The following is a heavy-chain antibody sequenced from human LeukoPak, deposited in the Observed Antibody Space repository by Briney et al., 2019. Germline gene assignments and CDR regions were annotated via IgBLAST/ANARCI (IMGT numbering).Heavy chain of an antibody. CDR3: ARFIAAPYYFDY. V-gene: IGHV3-30*02. D-gene: IGHD6-13*01. CDR2: IRYDGSSK. Sequence: GGSLRLSCAASGFTFSRYGMHWVRQAPGKGLEWVAFIRYDGSSKYYADSEMGRFTISRDNSKNTLYLQMNSLRAEDTAVYYCARFIAAPYYFDYWGRGTLVTVSS. CDR1: GFTFSRYG. J-gene: IGHJ4*02.